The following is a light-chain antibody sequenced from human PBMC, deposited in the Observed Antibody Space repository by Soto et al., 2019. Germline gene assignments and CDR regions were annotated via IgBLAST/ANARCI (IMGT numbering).Light chain of an antibody. Sequence: SSELTQPPSVSVAPGKTARITCGGNNIGSKSVHWYQQKPGQAPVLVIYFDSDRPSGIPERFSGSNSGNTATLTISRVEAGDEADYYCQVWDSGSDHYVFGTGTKVTVL. CDR1: NIGSKS. CDR2: FDS. J-gene: IGLJ1*01. V-gene: IGLV3-21*04. CDR3: QVWDSGSDHYV.